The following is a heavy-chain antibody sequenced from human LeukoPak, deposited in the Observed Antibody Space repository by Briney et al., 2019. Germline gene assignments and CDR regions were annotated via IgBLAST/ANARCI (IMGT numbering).Heavy chain of an antibody. D-gene: IGHD3-10*01. CDR3: ARDQWFGEYSFQH. J-gene: IGHJ1*01. CDR2: ISAYNGNT. Sequence: ASVKVSCKASGYTFTSYDINWVRQATGQGLEWMGWISAYNGNTNYAQKLQGRVTMTTDTSTSTAYMELRSLRSDDTAVYYCARDQWFGEYSFQHWGQGTLVTVSS. V-gene: IGHV1-18*01. CDR1: GYTFTSYD.